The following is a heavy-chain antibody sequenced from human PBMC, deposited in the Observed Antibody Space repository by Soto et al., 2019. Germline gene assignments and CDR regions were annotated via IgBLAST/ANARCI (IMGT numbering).Heavy chain of an antibody. J-gene: IGHJ5*02. V-gene: IGHV3-30*18. CDR2: ISYDGSNK. CDR1: GFTFSSYG. Sequence: GGSLRLSCAASGFTFSSYGMHWVRQAPGKGLEWVAVISYDGSNKYYADSVKGRFTISRDNSKNTLYLQMNSLRAEDTAVYYCAKDPNWNDVPTFWFDPWGQGTLVTVSS. CDR3: AKDPNWNDVPTFWFDP. D-gene: IGHD1-1*01.